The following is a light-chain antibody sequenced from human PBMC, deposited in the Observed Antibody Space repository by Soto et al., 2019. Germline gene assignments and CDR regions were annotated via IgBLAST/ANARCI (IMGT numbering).Light chain of an antibody. CDR2: KAS. J-gene: IGKJ1*01. V-gene: IGKV1-5*03. CDR3: QQNYNLPPWT. Sequence: DIQMTQSPSTLSAFVGDRVTITCRASQSISSWLAWYQQKPGKAPNLLIYKASSLDSGVPSRFSGSGSGTDFTLTINSLQPEDFATYYCQQNYNLPPWTFGQGTKVDIK. CDR1: QSISSW.